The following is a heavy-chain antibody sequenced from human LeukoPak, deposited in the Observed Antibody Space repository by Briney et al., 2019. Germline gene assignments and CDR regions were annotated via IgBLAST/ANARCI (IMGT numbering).Heavy chain of an antibody. CDR2: INHSGST. J-gene: IGHJ4*02. V-gene: IGHV4-34*01. D-gene: IGHD1-26*01. CDR1: GGSFSGYY. CDR3: ARTILVGASDY. Sequence: PSETLSLTCAVYGGSFSGYYWSWIRQPPGKGLEWIGEINHSGSTNYNPSLKSRVTISVDTSKNQFSVKLSSVTAADTAVYYCARTILVGASDYWGQGTLVTVSS.